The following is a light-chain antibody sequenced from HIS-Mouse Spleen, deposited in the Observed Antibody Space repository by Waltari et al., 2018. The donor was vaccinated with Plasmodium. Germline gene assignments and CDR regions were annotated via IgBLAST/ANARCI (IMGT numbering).Light chain of an antibody. CDR2: KDS. V-gene: IGLV3-27*01. CDR3: YSAADNNRV. CDR1: KLGDKY. Sequence: SYELTQPPSVSVSPGQTASITCSGDKLGDKYACWYQQKPGQAPVLVIYKDSERPSGIPERFSGSSSGTTVTLNISGAQVEDEADYYCYSAADNNRVFGGGTKLTVL. J-gene: IGLJ3*02.